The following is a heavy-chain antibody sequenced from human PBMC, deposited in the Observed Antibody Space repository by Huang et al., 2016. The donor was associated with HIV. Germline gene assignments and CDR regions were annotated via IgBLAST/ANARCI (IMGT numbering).Heavy chain of an antibody. D-gene: IGHD3-10*01. J-gene: IGHJ4*02. CDR3: ARRSAFYRLDY. CDR1: GFTFRDYY. V-gene: IGHV3-11*01. CDR2: ISSSDNSI. Sequence: QVQLVESGGGLVKPGGSLRLSCAASGFTFRDYYMRWIRQTPGKGLEWISYISSSDNSIYYADSVKGRFTISRDDAKNSLYLQMNSLRADDTAVYYCARRSAFYRLDYWGQGTLVTVSS.